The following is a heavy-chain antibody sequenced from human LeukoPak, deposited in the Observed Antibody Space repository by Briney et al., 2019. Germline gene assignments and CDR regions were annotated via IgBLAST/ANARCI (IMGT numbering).Heavy chain of an antibody. CDR3: ARARDEYDSSGYFDY. CDR2: IYHSGST. J-gene: IGHJ4*02. V-gene: IGHV4-4*02. Sequence: SESLSLTCTVSGDSINSNYWSWVRQPPGKGLEWIGEIYHSGSTNYNPSLKSRVTISVDKSKNQFSLKLSSVTAADTAVYYCARARDEYDSSGYFDYWGQGTLVTVSS. CDR1: GDSINSNYW. D-gene: IGHD3-22*01.